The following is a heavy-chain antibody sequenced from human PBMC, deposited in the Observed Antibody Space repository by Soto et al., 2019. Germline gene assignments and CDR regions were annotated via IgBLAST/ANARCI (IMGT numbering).Heavy chain of an antibody. V-gene: IGHV3-9*01. CDR3: ASEVVPAATY. D-gene: IGHD2-2*01. J-gene: IGHJ4*02. CDR2: ISWNSGSI. Sequence: EVQLVESGGGLVQPGRSLRLSCAASGFTFDDYAMHWVRQAPGKGLEWVSGISWNSGSIGYADSVKGRFTISRDNAKNSLYLQMNSLRAEDTALYYCASEVVPAATYWGQGTLVTVSS. CDR1: GFTFDDYA.